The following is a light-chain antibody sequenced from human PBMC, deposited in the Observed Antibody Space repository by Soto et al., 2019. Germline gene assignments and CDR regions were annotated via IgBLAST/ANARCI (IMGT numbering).Light chain of an antibody. J-gene: IGKJ3*01. V-gene: IGKV3-20*01. CDR3: QQYGSSPRGVWFT. CDR1: QSVSSSY. Sequence: EIVLTQSPGTLSLSPGERATLSCRASQSVSSSYLAWYQQKPGQAPRLLIYGASSRATGIPDRFSGSGSGTDFTLTISRLEPEDFAVYSCQQYGSSPRGVWFTFGPGTKVDIK. CDR2: GAS.